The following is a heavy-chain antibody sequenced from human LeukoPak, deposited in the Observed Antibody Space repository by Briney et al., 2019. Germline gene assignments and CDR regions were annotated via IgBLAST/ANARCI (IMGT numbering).Heavy chain of an antibody. CDR2: INLDGSER. Sequence: PGGSLRVSCAASGFTFSGHSMTWVRQAPGRGLGWVANINLDGSERFYLDFVKGRFTIARDNADNSVYLEVNSPTADGPAVYYCARVLAGAIDYWGQGTLVTVSS. D-gene: IGHD4-17*01. CDR3: ARVLAGAIDY. CDR1: GFTFSGHS. J-gene: IGHJ4*02. V-gene: IGHV3-7*01.